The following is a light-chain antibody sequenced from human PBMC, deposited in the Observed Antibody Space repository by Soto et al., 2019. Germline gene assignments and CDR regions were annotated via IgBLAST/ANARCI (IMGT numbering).Light chain of an antibody. J-gene: IGKJ2*01. Sequence: AIQMTQSPSSLSASVGDRVTITCRASQGIRNDLGWYQQKPGKAPKLLIYAASSLQSGVPSRFSGSGSGPDFTLIIICQQPDDIATYSCLQDYNYPRTFGQGTKLEIK. CDR3: LQDYNYPRT. CDR2: AAS. CDR1: QGIRND. V-gene: IGKV1-6*01.